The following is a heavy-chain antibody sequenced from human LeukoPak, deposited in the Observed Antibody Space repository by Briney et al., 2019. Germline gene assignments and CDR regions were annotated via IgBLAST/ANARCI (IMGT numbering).Heavy chain of an antibody. V-gene: IGHV4-39*01. J-gene: IGHJ5*02. CDR3: ARASNWFDP. CDR2: IYYSGST. CDR1: GGSISSSSYY. Sequence: PSEXLSLTCTVSGGSISSSSYYWGWIRQPPGTGLEWIGSIYYSGSTYYNPSLKSRVTISVDTSKNQFSLKLSSVTAADTAVYYCARASNWFDPWGQGTLVTVSS.